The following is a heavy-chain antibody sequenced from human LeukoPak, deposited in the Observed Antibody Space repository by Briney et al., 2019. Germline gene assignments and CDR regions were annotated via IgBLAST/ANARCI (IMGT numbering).Heavy chain of an antibody. J-gene: IGHJ4*02. CDR3: ARGVPDGVVDY. Sequence: GGSLRLSRAASGFTFSSFGIHWVRQAPGKGLEWVAVISYDGSNKYYADSVKGRFTISRDNSKNTLYLQMNSLRAEDTAVYYCARGVPDGVVDYWGQGTLVTVSS. V-gene: IGHV3-30*19. D-gene: IGHD1-14*01. CDR2: ISYDGSNK. CDR1: GFTFSSFG.